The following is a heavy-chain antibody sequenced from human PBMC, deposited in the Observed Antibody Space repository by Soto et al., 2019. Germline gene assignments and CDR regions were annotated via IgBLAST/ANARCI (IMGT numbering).Heavy chain of an antibody. CDR1: GYSFTDYH. D-gene: IGHD2-8*01. V-gene: IGHV1-2*04. CDR2: INPKSGGT. Sequence: RASVKVSCKASGYSFTDYHIHGVRQARGQGREWLGRINPKSGGTSTAQKFQGWVTMTTDTSISTASMELTRLTSDDTAVYYCAVSDSTDCSNGVCSFFYNHGMDVWGQGTTVTVSS. CDR3: AVSDSTDCSNGVCSFFYNHGMDV. J-gene: IGHJ6*02.